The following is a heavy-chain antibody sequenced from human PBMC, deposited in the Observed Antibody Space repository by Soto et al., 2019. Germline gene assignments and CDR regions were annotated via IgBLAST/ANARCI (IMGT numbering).Heavy chain of an antibody. CDR1: GFTFSDFA. J-gene: IGHJ4*02. CDR2: ITHSIVT. V-gene: IGHV3-23*01. D-gene: IGHD1-26*01. Sequence: PGESLRLSCAPSGFTFSDFAMSWVRQAPGKGLEWVSTITHSIVTYYAVSVKGRFTISRDNSKKTLYLQMNSLRADDRVVFYCAKGGAVMVGTTLYQWGQGTLVTVSS. CDR3: AKGGAVMVGTTLYQ.